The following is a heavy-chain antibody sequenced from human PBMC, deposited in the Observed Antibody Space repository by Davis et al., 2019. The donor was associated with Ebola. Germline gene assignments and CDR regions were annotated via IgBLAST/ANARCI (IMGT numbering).Heavy chain of an antibody. J-gene: IGHJ6*02. CDR1: GGSFSGYY. V-gene: IGHV4-34*01. CDR2: INHSGST. D-gene: IGHD2-21*01. CDR3: ARGSHIVVPHYYGMDV. Sequence: PSETLSLTCAVYGGSFSGYYWSWIRQPPGKGLEWIGEINHSGSTNYNPSLKSRVTISVDTSKNQFSLKLSSVTAADTAVYYCARGSHIVVPHYYGMDVWGQGTTVTVSS.